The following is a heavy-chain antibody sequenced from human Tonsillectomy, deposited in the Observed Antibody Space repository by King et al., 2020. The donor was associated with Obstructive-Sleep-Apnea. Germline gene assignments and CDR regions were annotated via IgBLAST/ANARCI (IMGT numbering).Heavy chain of an antibody. CDR2: FYNSGST. D-gene: IGHD3-22*01. Sequence: VQLQESGPGRVKPSETLSLTCTVSGGSISGYYWNWIRQPPGKGLEWIGYFYNSGSTNYNPSLKSRVTMSVDTSKNQFSLKLTAVTAADTAIYFCARHPLPYYYDRIGYFYSPFDSWGQGTLVTVSS. J-gene: IGHJ4*02. V-gene: IGHV4-59*08. CDR3: ARHPLPYYYDRIGYFYSPFDS. CDR1: GGSISGYY.